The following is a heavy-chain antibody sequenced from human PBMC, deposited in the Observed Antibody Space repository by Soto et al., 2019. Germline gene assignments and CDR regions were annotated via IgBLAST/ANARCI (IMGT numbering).Heavy chain of an antibody. V-gene: IGHV4-59*08. Sequence: SETLSLTCTVSGGSISSYYWSWIRQPPGKGLEWIGYIYYSGSTNYNPPLKSRVTISVDTSKNQFSLKLSSVTAADTVVYYCARHWAGGTMVLDYWGQGTLVTVSS. CDR3: ARHWAGGTMVLDY. CDR2: IYYSGST. CDR1: GGSISSYY. D-gene: IGHD3-16*01. J-gene: IGHJ4*02.